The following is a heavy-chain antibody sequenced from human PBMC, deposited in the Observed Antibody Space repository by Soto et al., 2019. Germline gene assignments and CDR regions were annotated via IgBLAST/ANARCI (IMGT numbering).Heavy chain of an antibody. D-gene: IGHD3-22*01. Sequence: EVQLVESGGGLVKPGGSLRLSCAASGFTFSSYSMNWVRQALGKGLEWVSSISSSSSYIYYADSVKGRFTISRDNAKNSLYLQMNSLRAEDTAVYYCARGSYYYDSSGYKVYWGQGTLVTVSS. CDR3: ARGSYYYDSSGYKVY. V-gene: IGHV3-21*01. CDR2: ISSSSSYI. CDR1: GFTFSSYS. J-gene: IGHJ4*02.